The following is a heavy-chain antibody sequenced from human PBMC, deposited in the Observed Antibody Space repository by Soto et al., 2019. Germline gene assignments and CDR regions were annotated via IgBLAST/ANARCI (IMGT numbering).Heavy chain of an antibody. CDR3: AKELAGGGGMDV. V-gene: IGHV3-30*18. D-gene: IGHD2-15*01. Sequence: GGSLRLSCAASGFTFSSYGMHWVRQAPGKGLEWVAVISYDGSNKYYADSVKGRFTISRDNSKNTLYLQMNSLRAEDTAVYYCAKELAGGGGMDVWGQGTTVTVSS. J-gene: IGHJ6*02. CDR1: GFTFSSYG. CDR2: ISYDGSNK.